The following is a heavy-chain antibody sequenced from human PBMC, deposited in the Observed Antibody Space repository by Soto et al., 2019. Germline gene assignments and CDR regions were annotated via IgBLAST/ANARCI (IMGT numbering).Heavy chain of an antibody. CDR3: ARGPRYCSGGSCYSFDP. CDR2: IIPILGIA. Sequence: GASVKVSWKASGGTFSSYTISWVRQAPGQGFEWMGRIIPILGIANYAQKFQGRVTITADKSTSTAYMELSSLRSEDTAVYYCARGPRYCSGGSCYSFDPWGQGTLVTVSS. D-gene: IGHD2-15*01. J-gene: IGHJ5*02. CDR1: GGTFSSYT. V-gene: IGHV1-69*02.